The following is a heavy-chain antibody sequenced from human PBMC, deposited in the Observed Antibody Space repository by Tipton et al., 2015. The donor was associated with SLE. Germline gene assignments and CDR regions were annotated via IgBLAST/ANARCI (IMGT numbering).Heavy chain of an antibody. CDR2: IYYSGST. D-gene: IGHD6-19*01. CDR1: GGSISSYY. CDR3: ARNKYSSDPWYFDL. J-gene: IGHJ2*01. V-gene: IGHV4-59*07. Sequence: TLSLTCTVSGGSISSYYWSWIRQPPGKGLEWIGYIYYSGSTNYNPSLKSRVTISVDTSKNQFSLKLSSMTAADTAVYYCARNKYSSDPWYFDLWGRGTLVTVSS.